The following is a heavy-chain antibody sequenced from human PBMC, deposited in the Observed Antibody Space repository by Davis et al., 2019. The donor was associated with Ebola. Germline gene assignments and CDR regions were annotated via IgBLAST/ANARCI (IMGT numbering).Heavy chain of an antibody. Sequence: GESLKISCAASGFTFRSYDMHWVRQATGKGLEWVSAIGAAGDTYYPVPVKGRFTIHRENAKNSLYLQMNSLRAEDTAVYYCARAGFGSTWFDCWGQGILVTVSS. CDR3: ARAGFGSTWFDC. D-gene: IGHD6-13*01. CDR2: IGAAGDT. J-gene: IGHJ5*01. CDR1: GFTFRSYD. V-gene: IGHV3-13*01.